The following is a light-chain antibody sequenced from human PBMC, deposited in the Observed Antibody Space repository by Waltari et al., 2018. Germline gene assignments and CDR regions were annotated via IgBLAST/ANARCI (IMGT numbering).Light chain of an antibody. CDR1: ESVRTN. Sequence: EVVMTQSPAPLSVSPGEGATVPCRALESVRTNVAWYQQTPGQAPRLIIYDASTRATGIPDRFSGSGSGTEFILSISSLQSEDFAIYYCQQYNKWPPWTFGQGTKVEIK. V-gene: IGKV3D-15*01. CDR3: QQYNKWPPWT. J-gene: IGKJ1*01. CDR2: DAS.